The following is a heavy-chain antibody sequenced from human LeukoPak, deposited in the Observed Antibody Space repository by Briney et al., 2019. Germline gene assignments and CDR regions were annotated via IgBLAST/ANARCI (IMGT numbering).Heavy chain of an antibody. D-gene: IGHD3-22*01. Sequence: GGSLRLSCAASGFTFSTYAMHRVRQAPGKGLEWVAVISYDGSSKYYADSVKGRFTISRDNSKNTLYLQMNSLRAEDTAVYYCAINQYYYDSSGYFYWGQGTLVTVSS. CDR1: GFTFSTYA. J-gene: IGHJ4*02. V-gene: IGHV3-30*04. CDR3: AINQYYYDSSGYFY. CDR2: ISYDGSSK.